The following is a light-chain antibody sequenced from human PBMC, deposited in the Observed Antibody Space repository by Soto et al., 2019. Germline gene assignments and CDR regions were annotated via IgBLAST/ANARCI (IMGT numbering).Light chain of an antibody. CDR1: SSNIGSKY. V-gene: IGLV1-47*02. Sequence: QSVRTQPPSASGTPGQRVTISCSGHSSNIGSKYVYWYQQLPGTAPKLLIYSYNQRPSGVPDRFSGSKSGTSASLAISGLRSEDEADYYCAAWDDSLSGYVFGTGTKVTV. CDR2: SYN. J-gene: IGLJ1*01. CDR3: AAWDDSLSGYV.